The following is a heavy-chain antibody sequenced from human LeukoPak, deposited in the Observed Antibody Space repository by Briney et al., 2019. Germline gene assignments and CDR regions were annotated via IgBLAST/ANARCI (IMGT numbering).Heavy chain of an antibody. CDR3: ARGGSGSYYNSDAFDI. CDR2: IYYSGST. J-gene: IGHJ3*02. D-gene: IGHD3-10*01. CDR1: GGSISSGDYY. V-gene: IGHV4-61*08. Sequence: SETLSLTCTVSGGSISSGDYYWSWIRQPPGKGLEWIGYIYYSGSTNYNPSLKSRVTISVDTSKNQFSLKLSSVTAADTAVYYCARGGSGSYYNSDAFDIWGQGTMVTVSS.